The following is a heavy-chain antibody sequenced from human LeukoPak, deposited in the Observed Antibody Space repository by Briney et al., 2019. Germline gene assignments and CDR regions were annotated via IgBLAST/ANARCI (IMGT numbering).Heavy chain of an antibody. Sequence: SVMVSCKASGGTFSSYAISWVRQAPGQGLEWMGRIIPIFGTANYAQKFQGRVTITTDESTSTAYMELSSLRSEDTAVYYCARDGWSDTAMATGSFYFDYWGQGTLVTVSS. D-gene: IGHD5-18*01. V-gene: IGHV1-69*05. J-gene: IGHJ4*02. CDR2: IIPIFGTA. CDR3: ARDGWSDTAMATGSFYFDY. CDR1: GGTFSSYA.